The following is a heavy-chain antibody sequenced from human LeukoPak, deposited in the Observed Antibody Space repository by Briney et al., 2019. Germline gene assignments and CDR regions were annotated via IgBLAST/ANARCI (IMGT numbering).Heavy chain of an antibody. J-gene: IGHJ4*02. CDR1: GGSFSGYY. CDR3: ARGGGRYYDFWSGYSDY. V-gene: IGHV4-34*01. D-gene: IGHD3-3*01. CDR2: INHSGST. Sequence: PSETLSLTCAVYGGSFSGYYWSWIRQPPGKGLEWIGEINHSGSTNYNPSLKSRVTISVDTSKNQFSLKLSSVTAADTAVYYCARGGGRYYDFWSGYSDYWGRGTLVTVSS.